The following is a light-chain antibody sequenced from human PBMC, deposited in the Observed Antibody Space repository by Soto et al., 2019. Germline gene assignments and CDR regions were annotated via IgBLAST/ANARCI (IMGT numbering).Light chain of an antibody. CDR3: NSYTTSSSLYV. V-gene: IGLV2-14*01. CDR2: DVS. J-gene: IGLJ1*01. CDR1: SSDIGGYDY. Sequence: QSALTQPASVSGSPGPSITISCTGTSSDIGGYDYVSWYQQYPGKAPKLMIYDVSNRPSGVSDRFSGSKSANTASLTISGLQAEDEADYYCNSYTTSSSLYVFGTGTKLTVL.